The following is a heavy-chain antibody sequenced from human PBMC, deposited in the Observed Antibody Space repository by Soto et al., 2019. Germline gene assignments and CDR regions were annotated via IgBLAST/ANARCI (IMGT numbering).Heavy chain of an antibody. J-gene: IGHJ4*02. V-gene: IGHV4-39*01. Sequence: SETLSLTCTVSGGSISSSSYYWGWIRQPPGKGLEWIGSIYYSGSTYYNPSLKSRVTISVDTSKNQFSLKLSSVTAADTAVYYCAETLFDYWGQGTLVTVSS. CDR2: IYYSGST. CDR3: AETLFDY. CDR1: GGSISSSSYY.